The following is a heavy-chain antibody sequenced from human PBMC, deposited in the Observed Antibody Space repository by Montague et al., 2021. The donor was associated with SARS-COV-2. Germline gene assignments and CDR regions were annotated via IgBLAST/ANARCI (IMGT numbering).Heavy chain of an antibody. CDR2: IYLLGST. J-gene: IGHJ4*02. V-gene: IGHV4-4*02. D-gene: IGHD1-26*01. CDR1: VRSQCPGTQ. CDR3: ARKGSGRSDLAY. Sequence: SETLSLTCLCHVRSQCPGTQSPFVRAPSGLRPATVGVIYLLGSTKYKPSLKSRVSMSVDKSWNQFSLRLTSVTAADTAIYYCARKGSGRSDLAYWGQGTLVTVSS.